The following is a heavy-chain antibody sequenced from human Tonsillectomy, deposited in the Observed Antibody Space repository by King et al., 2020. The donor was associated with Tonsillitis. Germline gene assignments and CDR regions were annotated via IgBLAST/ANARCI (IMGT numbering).Heavy chain of an antibody. CDR1: GYSFTSYW. J-gene: IGHJ4*02. V-gene: IGHV5-51*01. D-gene: IGHD2-2*01. Sequence: VQLVESGAEVKKPGESLKISCKGSGYSFTSYWIGWVRQMPGKGLEWMGIIYPGDSDTRYSPSFQGQVTISADKSISTAYLQWSSLKASDTAMYYCARLAHISDIVVVPAAMPYWGQGTLVTVSS. CDR3: ARLAHISDIVVVPAAMPY. CDR2: IYPGDSDT.